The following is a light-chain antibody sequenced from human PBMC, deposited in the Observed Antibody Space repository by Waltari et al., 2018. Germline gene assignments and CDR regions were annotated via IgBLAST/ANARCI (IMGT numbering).Light chain of an antibody. CDR2: DAS. J-gene: IGKJ4*01. CDR3: QQVNSFQVT. Sequence: IQLTQSPPSLSASVGDTVTFTCRASQDVSSYLGWYQQKPGKAPTLLIYDASMRKTGVPGRFRGSGSGTDFTLTITSLQPEDYGSYYCQQVNSFQVTFGGGTKVEIK. CDR1: QDVSSY. V-gene: IGKV1-9*01.